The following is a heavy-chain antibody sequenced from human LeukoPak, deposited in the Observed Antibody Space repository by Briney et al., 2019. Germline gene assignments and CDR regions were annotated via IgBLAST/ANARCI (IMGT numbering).Heavy chain of an antibody. D-gene: IGHD6-13*01. Sequence: GGSLRLSCVASRFTFSIYWMSWVRQAPGKGLEWVANIKQDGREEYYVDSVKGRFSISRDNAKNSLYLQMNSLRAEDTAVYYCARGLIGSWYGQGDYWGQGTLVTVS. V-gene: IGHV3-7*01. CDR2: IKQDGREE. CDR1: RFTFSIYW. J-gene: IGHJ4*02. CDR3: ARGLIGSWYGQGDY.